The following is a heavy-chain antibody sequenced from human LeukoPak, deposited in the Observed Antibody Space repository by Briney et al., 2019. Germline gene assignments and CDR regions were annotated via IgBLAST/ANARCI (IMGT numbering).Heavy chain of an antibody. J-gene: IGHJ6*03. D-gene: IGHD3-9*01. CDR3: ARGRYYDILTGYYDPYYYYYMDV. CDR2: INNSGST. Sequence: SETLSLTCAVYGGSFSGYYWSWVRQPPGKGLEWIGEINNSGSTNYNPSLKSRVTISVDTSKNQFSLKLSSVTAADTAVYYCARGRYYDILTGYYDPYYYYYMDVWGKGTTVTVSS. V-gene: IGHV4-34*01. CDR1: GGSFSGYY.